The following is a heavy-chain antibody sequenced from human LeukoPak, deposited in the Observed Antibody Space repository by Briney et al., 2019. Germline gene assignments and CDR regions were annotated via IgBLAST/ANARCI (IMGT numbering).Heavy chain of an antibody. Sequence: AASVKVSCKASGYTFTSYGISWVRQAPGQGLEWMGWISAYNGNTNYAQKLQGRVTMTTDTSTSTAYMELRSLRSDDTAVYYCARDIPYYDFWSGYPSVYYYYGMDVWGQGTTVTVSS. CDR2: ISAYNGNT. CDR1: GYTFTSYG. CDR3: ARDIPYYDFWSGYPSVYYYYGMDV. D-gene: IGHD3-3*01. J-gene: IGHJ6*02. V-gene: IGHV1-18*01.